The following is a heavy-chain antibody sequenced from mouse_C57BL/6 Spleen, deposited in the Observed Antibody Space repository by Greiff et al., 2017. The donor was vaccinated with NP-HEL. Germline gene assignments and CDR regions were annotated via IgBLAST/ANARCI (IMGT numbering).Heavy chain of an antibody. Sequence: EVHLVESGPGLVKPSQSLSLTCSVTGYSITRGYYWNWIRLFPGNKLEWMGYISYDGSNNYNPSLKNRISITRNTSKNQFFLQLTSVTTEDTATFYCACGGLRRGCAYWGQGTLVSVSA. CDR3: ACGGLRRGCAY. D-gene: IGHD2-2*01. V-gene: IGHV3-6*01. CDR2: ISYDGSN. CDR1: GYSITRGYY. J-gene: IGHJ3*01.